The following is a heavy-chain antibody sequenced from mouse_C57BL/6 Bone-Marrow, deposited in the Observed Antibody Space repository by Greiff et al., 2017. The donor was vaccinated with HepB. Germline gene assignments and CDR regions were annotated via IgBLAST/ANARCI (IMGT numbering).Heavy chain of an antibody. Sequence: EVQLVESGPGLVKPSQSLSLTCSVTGYSITSGYYWNWIRQFPGNKLEWMGYISYDGSNNYNPSLKNRISITRDTSKNQFFLKLNSVTTEDTATYYCASKLPYWYFDVWGTGTTVTVSS. CDR2: ISYDGSN. V-gene: IGHV3-6*01. J-gene: IGHJ1*03. CDR1: GYSITSGYY. D-gene: IGHD1-1*01. CDR3: ASKLPYWYFDV.